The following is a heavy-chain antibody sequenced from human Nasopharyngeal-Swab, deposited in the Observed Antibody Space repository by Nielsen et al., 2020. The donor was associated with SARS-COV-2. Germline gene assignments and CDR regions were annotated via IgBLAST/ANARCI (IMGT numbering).Heavy chain of an antibody. CDR3: ARVDVHDAFDI. CDR1: EFAFSSHC. J-gene: IGHJ3*02. CDR2: INSDGTRT. Sequence: GGSLRLSCAASEFAFSSHCMHWVRQAPEKGLVWVSRINSDGTRTNYADSVKGRFTITRDNAKNTLYLQMNSLRAEDTAVYYCARVDVHDAFDIWGQGTMVTVSS. D-gene: IGHD3-16*01. V-gene: IGHV3-74*01.